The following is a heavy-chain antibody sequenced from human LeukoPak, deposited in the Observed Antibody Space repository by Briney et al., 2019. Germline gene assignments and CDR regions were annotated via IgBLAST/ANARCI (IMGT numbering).Heavy chain of an antibody. CDR3: AKGKGITIFGVVTDY. V-gene: IGHV3-23*01. D-gene: IGHD3-3*01. CDR1: GFTFSSYS. J-gene: IGHJ4*02. Sequence: GGSLRLSCAASGFTFSSYSMNWVRQAPGKGLEWVSAISGSGGSTYYADSVKGRFTISRDNSKNTLYLQMNSLRAEDTAVYYCAKGKGITIFGVVTDYWGQGTLVTVSS. CDR2: ISGSGGST.